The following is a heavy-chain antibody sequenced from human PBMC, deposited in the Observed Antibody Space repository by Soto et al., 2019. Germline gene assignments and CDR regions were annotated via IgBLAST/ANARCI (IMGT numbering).Heavy chain of an antibody. CDR3: ARVIAMDLHPHTAPGY. D-gene: IGHD5-18*01. Sequence: EVQLVESGGGLVQPGGSLRLSCVASGFTFSNYGMNWVRQTPGKGLEWVSYISSNSGSVSYTDSVKGRFTTSRDNDKNSLYLQMNSLRDEDTAVYFCARVIAMDLHPHTAPGYWGQGTLVTVSS. V-gene: IGHV3-48*02. CDR1: GFTFSNYG. CDR2: ISSNSGSV. J-gene: IGHJ4*02.